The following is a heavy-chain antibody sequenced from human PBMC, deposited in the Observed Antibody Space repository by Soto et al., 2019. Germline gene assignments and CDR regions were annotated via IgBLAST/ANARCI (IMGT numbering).Heavy chain of an antibody. Sequence: GGSLRLSCAASGFTFSSYSMNWVRQAPGKGLEWVSSISSSSSYIYYADSVKGRFTISRDNAKNSLYLQMNSLRAEDTAVYYCARSFYGSGSYWPSFDYWGQGTLVTVSS. CDR1: GFTFSSYS. D-gene: IGHD3-10*01. J-gene: IGHJ4*02. CDR2: ISSSSSYI. CDR3: ARSFYGSGSYWPSFDY. V-gene: IGHV3-21*01.